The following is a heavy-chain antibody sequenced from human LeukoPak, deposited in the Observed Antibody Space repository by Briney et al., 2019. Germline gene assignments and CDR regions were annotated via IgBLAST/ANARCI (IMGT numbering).Heavy chain of an antibody. CDR3: AKGVVVAPDVTPFDY. CDR2: ISGRGASK. D-gene: IGHD2-2*01. CDR1: GFTFMNYA. V-gene: IGHV3-23*01. J-gene: IGHJ4*02. Sequence: GGSLRLSCATSGFTFMNYAMSWVRQAPGKGLEWVSGISGRGASKYYADSVKGRFTISRDNSKNTLYLQMNSLRAEDTAVYYCAKGVVVAPDVTPFDYWGQGTLVTVSS.